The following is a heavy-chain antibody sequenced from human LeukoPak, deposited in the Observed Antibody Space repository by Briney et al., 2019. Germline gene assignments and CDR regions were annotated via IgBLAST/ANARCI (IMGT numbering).Heavy chain of an antibody. CDR2: ISGSGGST. D-gene: IGHD6-19*01. CDR1: GFTFSGYA. Sequence: GGSLRLSCAASGFTFSGYAMSWVRQAPGKGLEWVSAISGSGGSTYYADSVKGRFTISRDNSKNTLYLQMNSLRAEDTAVYYCAKDQDRIAVAGTDYWGQGTLVTVSS. J-gene: IGHJ4*02. CDR3: AKDQDRIAVAGTDY. V-gene: IGHV3-23*01.